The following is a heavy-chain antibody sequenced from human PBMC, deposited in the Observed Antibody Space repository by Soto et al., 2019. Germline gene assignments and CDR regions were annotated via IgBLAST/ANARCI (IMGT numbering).Heavy chain of an antibody. Sequence: QVQLVQSGAEVKKPGASVKVSCKASGYTFTHYYIHWVRQAPGQGLEWMGMINPSGGSTDYAQKFQGRVTMTTDTSTTTVYMELSRLRSDDTAVYYCARPPFPGCINGVCYPCDHWGQGTLVTVSS. D-gene: IGHD2-8*01. V-gene: IGHV1-46*01. J-gene: IGHJ4*02. CDR2: INPSGGST. CDR1: GYTFTHYY. CDR3: ARPPFPGCINGVCYPCDH.